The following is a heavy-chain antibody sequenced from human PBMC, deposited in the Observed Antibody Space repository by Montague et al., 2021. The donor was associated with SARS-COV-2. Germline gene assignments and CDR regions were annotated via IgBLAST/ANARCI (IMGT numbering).Heavy chain of an antibody. CDR3: ARVPGSWPPRNWFDP. J-gene: IGHJ5*02. CDR1: RGSFSNYY. CDR2: INQDGTS. Sequence: SETLSLTCAVSRGSFSNYYWTWVRQAPGKGLIWIGEINQDGTSNYNPSLKSRVTLSIDTSKNQISLKVTSVTAGDAAVYYCARVPGSWPPRNWFDPWGQGTLVTVSS. D-gene: IGHD6-13*01. V-gene: IGHV4-34*10.